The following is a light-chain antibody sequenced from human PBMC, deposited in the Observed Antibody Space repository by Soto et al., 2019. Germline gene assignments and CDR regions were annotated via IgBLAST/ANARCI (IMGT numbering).Light chain of an antibody. CDR1: SSDVGGYNY. V-gene: IGLV2-14*01. Sequence: QSALTRPASVSGSPGQSITISCTGTSSDVGGYNYVSWYQQHPGKAPKLMIYDVSNRPSGVSNRFSGSKSGNTASLTISGLQPEDEADYYCSSYTSSRTPLVFGTGTKLTVL. CDR3: SSYTSSRTPLV. CDR2: DVS. J-gene: IGLJ1*01.